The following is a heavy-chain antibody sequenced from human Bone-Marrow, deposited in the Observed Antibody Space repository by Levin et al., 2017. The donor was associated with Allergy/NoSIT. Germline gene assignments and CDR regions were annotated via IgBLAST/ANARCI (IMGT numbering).Heavy chain of an antibody. CDR3: ARYTMRTDASDI. V-gene: IGHV2-70*04. D-gene: IGHD5-24*01. Sequence: QTLSLTCTFSGFSLSTVGVRVSWIRQPPGKALEWLARIDWDDDKFYSASLKTRLTISKDTSKNQVVLTMTNMDPVDTATYYCARYTMRTDASDIWGQGTMVTVSS. CDR1: GFSLSTVGVR. J-gene: IGHJ3*02. CDR2: IDWDDDK.